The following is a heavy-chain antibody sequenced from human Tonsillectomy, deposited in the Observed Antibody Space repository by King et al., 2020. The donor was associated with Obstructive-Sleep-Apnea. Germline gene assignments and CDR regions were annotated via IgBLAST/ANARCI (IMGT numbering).Heavy chain of an antibody. CDR1: GGSISSSSYY. J-gene: IGHJ4*02. V-gene: IGHV4-39*01. Sequence: QLQESGPGLVKPSETLSLTCTVSGGSISSSSYYWGWIRQPPGKGLEWIGSSYYIGGTYYNPSLKSRVTISVDTSKNKFSLKLSAVTAADTAVYYCASNPGIASYWGQGTLVTVSS. CDR3: ASNPGIASY. CDR2: SYYIGGT. D-gene: IGHD6-13*01.